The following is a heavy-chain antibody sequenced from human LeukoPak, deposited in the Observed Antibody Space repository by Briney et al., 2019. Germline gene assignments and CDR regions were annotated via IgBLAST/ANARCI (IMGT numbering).Heavy chain of an antibody. CDR1: GGSFSGYY. D-gene: IGHD2-8*01. V-gene: IGHV4-34*01. CDR3: AKDLGGLGTNGPWRGVLAY. CDR2: INHSGST. J-gene: IGHJ4*02. Sequence: PSETLSLTCAVYGGSFSGYYWSWIRQPPGKGLEWIGEINHSGSTNYNPSLKSRVTISVDTSKNQFSLKLSSVTAADTAVYYCAKDLGGLGTNGPWRGVLAYWGQGTLVTVSS.